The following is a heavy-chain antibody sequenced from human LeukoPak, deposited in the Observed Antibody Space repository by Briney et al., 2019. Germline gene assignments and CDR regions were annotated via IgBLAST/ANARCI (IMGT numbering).Heavy chain of an antibody. CDR1: GGTFSSYA. CDR2: IIPIFGTA. V-gene: IGHV1-69*13. Sequence: ASVKVSCKASGGTFSSYAISWVRQPPGQGVEWMGGIIPIFGTANYAQKFQGRVTITADESTSTAYMELSSLRSEDTAVYYCARDYDYVWGSYRYTEPGYWGQGTLVTVSS. J-gene: IGHJ4*02. CDR3: ARDYDYVWGSYRYTEPGY. D-gene: IGHD3-16*02.